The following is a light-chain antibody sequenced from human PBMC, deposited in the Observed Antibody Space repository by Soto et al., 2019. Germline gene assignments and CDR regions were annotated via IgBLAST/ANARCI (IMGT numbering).Light chain of an antibody. Sequence: EIVLTQSPATLSLSPGERATLSCRASQSVSSYLAWYQQKPGQAPRLLIYDASNRATGIPDRFSGSGSGTDFTLTIDRLEPEDFAVYYCQQYGTSLTFGGGTKVEIK. V-gene: IGKV3-20*01. J-gene: IGKJ4*01. CDR3: QQYGTSLT. CDR1: QSVSSY. CDR2: DAS.